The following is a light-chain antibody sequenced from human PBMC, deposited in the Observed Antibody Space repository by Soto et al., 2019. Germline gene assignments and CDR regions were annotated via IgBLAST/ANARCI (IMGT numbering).Light chain of an antibody. CDR1: SSDVGGYNY. CDR2: DVT. J-gene: IGLJ2*01. CDR3: CSYAGSFTLV. V-gene: IGLV2-11*01. Sequence: QSALTQPRSVSGSPGQSVTISCTGTSSDVGGYNYVSWYQQHPGKAPRLMICDVTKRPSGVPDRFSGSKSGNTASLTISGLQVEDEADYYCCSYAGSFTLVFGGGTKLTVL.